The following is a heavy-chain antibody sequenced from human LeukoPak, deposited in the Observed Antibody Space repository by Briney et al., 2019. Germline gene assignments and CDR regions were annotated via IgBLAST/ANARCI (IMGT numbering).Heavy chain of an antibody. Sequence: SETLSLTCTVSGGSISSYYWSWIRQPPGKGLEWIGYIYYSGSTNYNPSLKSRVTISIDTSKNQFSLKLSSVTAADTAVYYCARDSSGWYDYWGQGTLVTVSS. V-gene: IGHV4-59*01. CDR2: IYYSGST. CDR1: GGSISSYY. J-gene: IGHJ4*02. CDR3: ARDSSGWYDY. D-gene: IGHD6-19*01.